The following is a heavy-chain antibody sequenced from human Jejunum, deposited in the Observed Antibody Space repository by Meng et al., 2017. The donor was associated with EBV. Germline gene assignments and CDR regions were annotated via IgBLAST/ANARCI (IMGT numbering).Heavy chain of an antibody. CDR1: GSTFSHYW. CDR2: ISSDGRTT. J-gene: IGHJ4*02. V-gene: IGHV3-74*01. CDR3: ARANEVRAFDY. Sequence: SSGVLIHPGGALSLACRVSGSTFSHYWMYCVRPVPEKGLVCVSYISSDGRTTIYADSVKGRFTISRDNAKNTLYLQMNNLRADDTAVYYCARANEVRAFDYWGQGTLVTVSS. D-gene: IGHD2-8*01.